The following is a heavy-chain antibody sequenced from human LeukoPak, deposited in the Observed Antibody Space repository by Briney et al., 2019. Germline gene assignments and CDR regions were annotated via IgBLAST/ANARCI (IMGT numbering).Heavy chain of an antibody. V-gene: IGHV4-38-2*02. CDR3: ARDRPDYYDSSGYSSPLWDY. CDR1: GYSISSGYY. CDR2: IYHSGST. D-gene: IGHD3-22*01. Sequence: SETLSLTCTVSGYSISSGYYWGWIRQPPGKGLEWIGSIYHSGSTYYNPSLKSRVTISVDTSKNQFSLKLSSVTAADTAVYYCARDRPDYYDSSGYSSPLWDYWGQGTLVTVSS. J-gene: IGHJ4*02.